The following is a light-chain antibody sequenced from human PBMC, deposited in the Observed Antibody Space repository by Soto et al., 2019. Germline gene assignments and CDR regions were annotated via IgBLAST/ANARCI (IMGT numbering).Light chain of an antibody. CDR1: SSNIGAGYD. CDR3: QSYDSRLSGSVL. CDR2: GNS. Sequence: QSVLTQPPSVSGAPGQRVTISCTGSSSNIGAGYDVHWYQQLPGTAPKLLIYGNSNRPSGVPDRFSGSKSGTSASLAITGLQAEDEADYYGQSYDSRLSGSVLFGGGTKLTVL. V-gene: IGLV1-40*01. J-gene: IGLJ2*01.